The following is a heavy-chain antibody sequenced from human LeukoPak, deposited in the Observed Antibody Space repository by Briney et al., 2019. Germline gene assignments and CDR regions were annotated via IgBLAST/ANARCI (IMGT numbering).Heavy chain of an antibody. J-gene: IGHJ3*01. CDR2: ISNIARDI. CDR3: AVLDGGVSFDV. D-gene: IGHD2-8*02. CDR1: GFTFADYE. V-gene: IGHV3-48*03. Sequence: PGGSPRLSCEASGFTFADYEMNWVRQAPGKGLEWVSYISNIARDIYYADSVKGRFTISRDNAKKSLYLQMDSLRAEDTAIYYCAVLDGGVSFDVWGQGTKVTVSS.